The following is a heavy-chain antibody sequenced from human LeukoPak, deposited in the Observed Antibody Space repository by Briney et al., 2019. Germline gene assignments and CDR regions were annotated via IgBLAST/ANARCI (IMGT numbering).Heavy chain of an antibody. CDR1: GFTFRDA. CDR2: VHTTTTIAAGTT. Sequence: GGSLRLSCAASGFTFRDAWMTWVRQAPGKGLEWVASVHTTTTIAAGTTFYADSVKGRFTISGDSSKNTVYLQMNTLRVEDTAVYYCASDFPLYYYYMDVWGKGTTVTVSS. CDR3: ASDFPLYYYYMDV. V-gene: IGHV3-69-1*01. J-gene: IGHJ6*03.